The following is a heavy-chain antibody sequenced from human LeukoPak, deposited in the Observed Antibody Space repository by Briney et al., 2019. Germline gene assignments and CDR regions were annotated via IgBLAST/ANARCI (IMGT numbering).Heavy chain of an antibody. Sequence: GASVKVSCKASGGTFSSYAISWVRQAPGQGLEWMGRIIPILGIANYAQKFQGRVTITADKSTSTAYMELSSLRSEDTAVYYCARGSKGELREVASYWGQGTLVTVSS. CDR1: GGTFSSYA. V-gene: IGHV1-69*04. D-gene: IGHD1-26*01. CDR3: ARGSKGELREVASY. CDR2: IIPILGIA. J-gene: IGHJ4*02.